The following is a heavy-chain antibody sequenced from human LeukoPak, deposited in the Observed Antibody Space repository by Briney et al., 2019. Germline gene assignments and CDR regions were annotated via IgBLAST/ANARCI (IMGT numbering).Heavy chain of an antibody. Sequence: SETLSLTCAVYGGSFSGYYWSWIRQPPGKGLEWIGEINHSGSTNYNPALKSRVTISVDTSKNQFSLKLSSVTAADTAVYYCARASVGCSSTSCYSTQFDYWGQGTLVTVSS. V-gene: IGHV4-34*01. D-gene: IGHD2-2*01. CDR3: ARASVGCSSTSCYSTQFDY. J-gene: IGHJ4*02. CDR1: GGSFSGYY. CDR2: INHSGST.